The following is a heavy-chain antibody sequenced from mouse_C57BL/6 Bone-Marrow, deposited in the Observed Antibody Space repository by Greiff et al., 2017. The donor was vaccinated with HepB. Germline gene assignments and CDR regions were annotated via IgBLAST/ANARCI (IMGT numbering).Heavy chain of an antibody. J-gene: IGHJ2*01. Sequence: DVMLVESGGGLVKPGGSLKLSCAASGFTFSSYAMSWVRQTPEKRLEWVATISDGGSYTYYPDNVKGRFTISRDNAKNNLYLQMSHLKSEDTAMYYCAVWDYFDYWGQGTTLTVSS. CDR3: AVWDYFDY. CDR2: ISDGGSYT. CDR1: GFTFSSYA. D-gene: IGHD2-10*02. V-gene: IGHV5-4*03.